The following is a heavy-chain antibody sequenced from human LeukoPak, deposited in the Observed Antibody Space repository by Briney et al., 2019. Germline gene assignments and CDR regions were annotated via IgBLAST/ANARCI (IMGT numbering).Heavy chain of an antibody. V-gene: IGHV1-46*04. CDR3: AREEVVTARYSFDY. D-gene: IGHD2-21*02. CDR2: INLSGGDT. Sequence: ASVKVSCKTSGYTFTDYYLHWVRQAPGQGPEWVGAINLSGGDTRYAQNLQGRVAMTRDTSTSTVYMDLSSLSAEDTAVYYCAREEVVTARYSFDYWGQGTLVTVSS. J-gene: IGHJ4*02. CDR1: GYTFTDYY.